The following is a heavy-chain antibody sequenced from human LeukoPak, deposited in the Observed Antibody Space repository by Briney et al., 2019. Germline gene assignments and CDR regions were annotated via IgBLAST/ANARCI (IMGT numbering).Heavy chain of an antibody. V-gene: IGHV3-30*18. D-gene: IGHD2-21*01. CDR2: ISYDGSNK. Sequence: GGSLRLSCAASGFTFSSYGMHWVRQAPGKGLEWVAVISYDGSNKYYADSVKGRFTISRDNSKNTLYLQMNSLRAEDTAVYYCAKAPVTTCSGAYCYPFDYWGQGTLVTVSS. J-gene: IGHJ4*02. CDR1: GFTFSSYG. CDR3: AKAPVTTCSGAYCYPFDY.